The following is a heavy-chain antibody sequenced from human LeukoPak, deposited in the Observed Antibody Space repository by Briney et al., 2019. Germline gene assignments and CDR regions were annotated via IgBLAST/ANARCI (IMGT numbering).Heavy chain of an antibody. CDR3: ARALPAAPFWYFDY. D-gene: IGHD2-2*01. J-gene: IGHJ4*02. Sequence: SQTLSLTCAVSGGSISSGGYSWSWIRQPPGKGLEWIGYIYHSGSTYYNPSLKSRVTISVDTSENQFSLKLSSVTAADTAVYYCARALPAAPFWYFDYWGQGTLVTVSS. CDR2: IYHSGST. V-gene: IGHV4-30-2*01. CDR1: GGSISSGGYS.